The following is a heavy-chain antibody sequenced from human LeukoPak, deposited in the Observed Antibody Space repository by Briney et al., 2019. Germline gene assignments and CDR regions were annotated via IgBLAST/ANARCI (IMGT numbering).Heavy chain of an antibody. CDR3: ARDAHPTDYYDSSGYLYFDY. Sequence: GGSLRLSCAASGFTFSTYWMHWVRQAPGKGLVWVSRINRDASSIAYADSVQGRFTISRDNAKNTLYLQMNSLRAEDTAVYYCARDAHPTDYYDSSGYLYFDYWGQGTLVTVSS. J-gene: IGHJ4*02. CDR1: GFTFSTYW. V-gene: IGHV3-74*01. D-gene: IGHD3-22*01. CDR2: INRDASSI.